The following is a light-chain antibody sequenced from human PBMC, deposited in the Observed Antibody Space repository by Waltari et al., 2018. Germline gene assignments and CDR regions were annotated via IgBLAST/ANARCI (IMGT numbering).Light chain of an antibody. CDR1: QSVSSY. CDR2: DTS. V-gene: IGKV3-11*01. CDR3: QHRSNWPLT. Sequence: EIVLTQSPATLSLSPGERATLSCRASQSVSSYLAWYQQKPGQAPRLLIYDTSNRATGIPARFSGSGSGTDFTLTITSLEPEDFTVYYCQHRSNWPLTFGGGTKVEIK. J-gene: IGKJ4*01.